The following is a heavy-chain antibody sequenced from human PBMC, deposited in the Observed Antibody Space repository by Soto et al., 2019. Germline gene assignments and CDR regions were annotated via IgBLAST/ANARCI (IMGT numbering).Heavy chain of an antibody. Sequence: LRLSCAASGFTFSSYAMHWVRQAPGKGLEWVAVISYDGSNKYYADSVKGRFTISRDNSKNTLYLQMNSLRAEDTAVYYCARDPRITIFGVVIQKVWFDPWGQGTLVTVSS. D-gene: IGHD3-3*01. CDR1: GFTFSSYA. J-gene: IGHJ5*02. CDR3: ARDPRITIFGVVIQKVWFDP. V-gene: IGHV3-30-3*01. CDR2: ISYDGSNK.